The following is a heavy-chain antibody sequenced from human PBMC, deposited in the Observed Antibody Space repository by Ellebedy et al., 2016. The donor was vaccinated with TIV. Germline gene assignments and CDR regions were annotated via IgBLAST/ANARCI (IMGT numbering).Heavy chain of an antibody. CDR2: VSDEGSNK. J-gene: IGHJ4*02. CDR3: AKDQGDGYNQIDY. CDR1: GFTFSSYA. Sequence: PGGSLRLSCAASGFTFSSYAMHWVRQAPGTGLECLAVVSDEGSNKYYAGSVRGRFTISRDNSKNTVFLQMNSLRTEDTALYYCAKDQGDGYNQIDYWGQGILVTVSS. V-gene: IGHV3-30-3*01. D-gene: IGHD5-24*01.